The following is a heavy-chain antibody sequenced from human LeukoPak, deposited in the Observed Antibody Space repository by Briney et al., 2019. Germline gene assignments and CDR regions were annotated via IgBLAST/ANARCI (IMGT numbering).Heavy chain of an antibody. J-gene: IGHJ4*02. CDR2: IYTSGST. Sequence: SETLSLTCTVSGGSISTYYWSWIRQPPGKGLEWNGYIYTSGSTDYNPSLKSRVTISLDTSNNQFSLNLNSVTAADTAVYYCARSWGRKVTPFDYWGQGILVTVSS. CDR1: GGSISTYY. D-gene: IGHD3-16*01. CDR3: ARSWGRKVTPFDY. V-gene: IGHV4-4*09.